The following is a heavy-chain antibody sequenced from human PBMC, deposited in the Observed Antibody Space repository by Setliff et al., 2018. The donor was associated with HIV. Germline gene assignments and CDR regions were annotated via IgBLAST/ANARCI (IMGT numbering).Heavy chain of an antibody. CDR3: ATDPGYSSTWYSESFQH. D-gene: IGHD6-13*01. CDR2: IIPIFGTA. Sequence: SVKVSCKASGGTFSSYAISWVRQAPGQGLEWIGGIIPIFGTANYAQKFQGRVTITTDESTGTTYMELSSLRSEDTAMYYCATDPGYSSTWYSESFQHWGQGTVVTVSS. V-gene: IGHV1-69*05. J-gene: IGHJ1*01. CDR1: GGTFSSYA.